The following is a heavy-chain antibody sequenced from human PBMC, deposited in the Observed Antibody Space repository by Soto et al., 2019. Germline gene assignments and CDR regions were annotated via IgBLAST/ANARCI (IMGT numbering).Heavy chain of an antibody. Sequence: QMQLQESGPGLVKPSGTLSLTFAVSGGSISTNNWWSWVRQPPGKGLEWIGEIYHSGSTNYNPSLASRVTISVDKSKNQFSLKLSSVTAADTAVYYCARGDGGNLHWYFNLWGRGTLVTVSS. CDR1: GGSISTNNW. J-gene: IGHJ2*01. CDR2: IYHSGST. D-gene: IGHD2-21*01. CDR3: ARGDGGNLHWYFNL. V-gene: IGHV4-4*02.